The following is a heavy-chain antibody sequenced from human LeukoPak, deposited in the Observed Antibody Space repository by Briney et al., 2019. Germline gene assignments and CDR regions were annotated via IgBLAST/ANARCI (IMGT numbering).Heavy chain of an antibody. CDR2: IYYSGTT. V-gene: IGHV4-31*03. CDR1: GGSISSRSYY. J-gene: IGHJ4*02. Sequence: PSETLSLTCTVSGGSISSRSYYWGWIRQHPGKGLEWIGYIYYSGTTYYNPSLKSRVTISLDTSKSQFSLKLTSVTAADTAVYYCARDFHFDYWGPGTLVTVSS. CDR3: ARDFHFDY.